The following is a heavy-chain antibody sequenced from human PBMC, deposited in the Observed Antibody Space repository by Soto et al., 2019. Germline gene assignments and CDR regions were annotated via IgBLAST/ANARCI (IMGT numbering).Heavy chain of an antibody. V-gene: IGHV3-49*03. J-gene: IGHJ4*02. CDR1: GFTFVEYA. CDR3: TRRQYIDY. CDR2: IRSKSFGGTT. Sequence: GGSLILSCTASGFTFVEYAMSWFRQAPGKGLEWVGYIRSKSFGGTTEYAASVKGRFTISRDDSKSIAYLQMDSLETEDTAVYYCTRRQYIDYWGQGILVTVCS.